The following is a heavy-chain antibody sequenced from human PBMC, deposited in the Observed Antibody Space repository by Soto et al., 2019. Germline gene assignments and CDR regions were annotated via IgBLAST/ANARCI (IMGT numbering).Heavy chain of an antibody. Sequence: PGGSLRLSCAASGFTFSSYAMSWVRQAPGKGLEWVSAISGSGGSTYYADSVKGRFTISRDNSKNTLYLQMNSLRAEDTAVYYCAKESYDFWSGYWLVSFDYWGQGTLVTVSS. CDR1: GFTFSSYA. J-gene: IGHJ4*02. D-gene: IGHD3-3*01. CDR2: ISGSGGST. V-gene: IGHV3-23*01. CDR3: AKESYDFWSGYWLVSFDY.